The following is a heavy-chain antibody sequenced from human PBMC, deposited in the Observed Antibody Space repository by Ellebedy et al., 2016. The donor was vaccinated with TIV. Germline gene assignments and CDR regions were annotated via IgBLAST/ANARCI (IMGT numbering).Heavy chain of an antibody. CDR1: ELPISNYW. V-gene: IGHV3-53*01. CDR3: ARGGGVNPFDF. D-gene: IGHD3-16*01. Sequence: PGGSLRLSCEYSELPISNYWMTWVRQAPGKGLEWVSILYPGGSTYSADSVKGRFTISRDNSKNTLYVQMNSLRAEDTAVYYCARGGGVNPFDFWGQGTPVTVSS. CDR2: LYPGGST. J-gene: IGHJ4*02.